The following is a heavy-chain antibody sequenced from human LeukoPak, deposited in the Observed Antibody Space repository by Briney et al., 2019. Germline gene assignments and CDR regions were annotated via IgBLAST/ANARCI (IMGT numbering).Heavy chain of an antibody. CDR2: IYSGGST. Sequence: GGSLRLSCAASGFTVSSNYMSWVRQAPGKGLEWVSVIYSGGSTYYADSVKGRFTISRDNSKNTLYLQMNSLRAEDTAVYYCASTSYSSGWYHYYYYMDVWGKGTTVTISS. CDR1: GFTVSSNY. CDR3: ASTSYSSGWYHYYYYMDV. V-gene: IGHV3-53*01. D-gene: IGHD6-19*01. J-gene: IGHJ6*03.